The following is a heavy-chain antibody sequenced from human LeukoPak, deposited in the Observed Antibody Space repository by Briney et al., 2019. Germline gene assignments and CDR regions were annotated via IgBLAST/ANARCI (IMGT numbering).Heavy chain of an antibody. CDR2: INHSEST. J-gene: IGHJ4*02. V-gene: IGHV4-34*01. CDR3: ARAGPGVAVAFDY. CDR1: GGSFNGYY. Sequence: SETLSLTCAVYGGSFNGYYWSWIRQPPGKGLEWIGEINHSESTNYNPSLKSRVTISVDTSKNQFSLKLSSVTAADTAVYYCARAGPGVAVAFDYWGQGTLVTVSS. D-gene: IGHD6-19*01.